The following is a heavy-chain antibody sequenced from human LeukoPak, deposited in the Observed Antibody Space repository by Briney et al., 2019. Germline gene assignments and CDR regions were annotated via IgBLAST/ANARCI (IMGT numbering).Heavy chain of an antibody. CDR3: ARDRVVVVPAARPVYYYYGMDV. Sequence: SETLSLTCTVSGGSISSYYWSWIRHPPGKGVEWVGYIYYSGSTNYNRSLKRRVTISVDTSKNQFSLKLSSVTAADTAVYYCARDRVVVVPAARPVYYYYGMDVWGQGTTVTVSS. CDR2: IYYSGST. CDR1: GGSISSYY. V-gene: IGHV4-59*01. J-gene: IGHJ6*02. D-gene: IGHD2-2*01.